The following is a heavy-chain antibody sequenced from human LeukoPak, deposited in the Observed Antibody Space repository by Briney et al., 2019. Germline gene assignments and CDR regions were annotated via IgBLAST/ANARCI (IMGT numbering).Heavy chain of an antibody. D-gene: IGHD2-15*01. Sequence: SSETLSLTCTVSGGSISSYYWSWIRQPPGKGLEWIGYIYYSGSTNYNPSLTSRVTMSVDMSKNQFSLKLSSVTAADTAIYYCASVRYCSGGSCYSSFDYWGQGALVTVSS. CDR3: ASVRYCSGGSCYSSFDY. V-gene: IGHV4-59*01. CDR1: GGSISSYY. J-gene: IGHJ4*02. CDR2: IYYSGST.